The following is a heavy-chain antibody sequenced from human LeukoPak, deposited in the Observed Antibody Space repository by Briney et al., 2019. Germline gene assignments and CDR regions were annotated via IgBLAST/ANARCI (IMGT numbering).Heavy chain of an antibody. D-gene: IGHD2-21*02. CDR1: GGSFSGYY. CDR3: ARGRYPGVVVTARGYYFDY. Sequence: SETLSLTCAVYGGSFSGYYWSWIRQPPGKGLEWIGEINHSGSTNYNPSLKSRVTISVDTSKNQFSLKLSSVTAADTAVYYCARGRYPGVVVTARGYYFDYWGQGTLVTVSS. V-gene: IGHV4-34*01. J-gene: IGHJ4*02. CDR2: INHSGST.